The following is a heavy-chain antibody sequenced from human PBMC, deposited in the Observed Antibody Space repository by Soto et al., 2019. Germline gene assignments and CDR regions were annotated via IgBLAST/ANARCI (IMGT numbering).Heavy chain of an antibody. CDR2: IYYTGGT. Sequence: SETQSLTCPVSGGTISTYFWTWIRQPPGKGLEWIGYIYYTGGTSYNPSLKSRVTMSLDTSKNHFSLNLSSVTAADTAVYYCARMYYDILTNYRTFDSWGQGALVTVSS. CDR3: ARMYYDILTNYRTFDS. CDR1: GGTISTYF. V-gene: IGHV4-59*01. D-gene: IGHD3-9*01. J-gene: IGHJ4*02.